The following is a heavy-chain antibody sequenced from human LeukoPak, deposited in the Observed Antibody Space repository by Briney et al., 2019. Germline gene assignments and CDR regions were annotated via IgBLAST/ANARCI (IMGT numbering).Heavy chain of an antibody. V-gene: IGHV3-33*01. CDR2: IYYDGKNK. CDR1: GFTFSDHG. CDR3: STGGWPTAGTPRMDV. D-gene: IGHD6-13*01. J-gene: IGHJ6*02. Sequence: GGSLRLSCAASGFTFSDHGIHWVRHAPGKGLKWVAIIYYDGKNKYYADSAKGRFTISRDNPKNTAYLQMNSLRGDDTGVYYCSTGGWPTAGTPRMDVWGQGTTVIVSS.